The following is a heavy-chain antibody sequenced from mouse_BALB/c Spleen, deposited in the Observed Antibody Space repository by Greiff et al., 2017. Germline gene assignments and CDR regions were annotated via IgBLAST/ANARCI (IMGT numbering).Heavy chain of an antibody. CDR2: ISSGSSTI. J-gene: IGHJ4*01. CDR3: ARGRGYYAMDY. Sequence: DVHLVESGGGLVQPGGSRKLSCAASGFTFSSFGMHWVRQAPEKGLEWVAYISSGSSTIYYADTVKGRFTISRDNPKNTLFLQMTSLRSEDTAMYYCARGRGYYAMDYWGQGTSVTVSS. CDR1: GFTFSSFG. V-gene: IGHV5-17*02.